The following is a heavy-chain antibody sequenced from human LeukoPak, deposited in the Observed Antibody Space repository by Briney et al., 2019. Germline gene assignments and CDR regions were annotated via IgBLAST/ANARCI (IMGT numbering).Heavy chain of an antibody. CDR1: GYTFTSYY. J-gene: IGHJ3*02. Sequence: ASVKVSCKASGYTFTSYYMHWVRQAPGQGLEWMGIINPSGGSTSYAQKFQGRVTMTRDMSTSTVYMELSSLRSEDTAVYYCARDLHIVATDLSGAFDIWGQGTMVTVSS. V-gene: IGHV1-46*01. CDR3: ARDLHIVATDLSGAFDI. D-gene: IGHD5-12*01. CDR2: INPSGGST.